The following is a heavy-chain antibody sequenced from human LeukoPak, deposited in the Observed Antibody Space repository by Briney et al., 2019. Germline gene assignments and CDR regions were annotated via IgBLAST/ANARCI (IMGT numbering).Heavy chain of an antibody. Sequence: GGSLKLSCAASGFTFDDYGMNWVRQVPGKGLEWVSGSNWNGGGTGYADSVKGRFTISRDNAKNSLYLQMNSLRAEDTALYYCARRRITMVRGVILSYYFDYWGQGTLVTVSS. J-gene: IGHJ4*02. CDR2: SNWNGGGT. CDR1: GFTFDDYG. D-gene: IGHD3-10*01. V-gene: IGHV3-20*04. CDR3: ARRRITMVRGVILSYYFDY.